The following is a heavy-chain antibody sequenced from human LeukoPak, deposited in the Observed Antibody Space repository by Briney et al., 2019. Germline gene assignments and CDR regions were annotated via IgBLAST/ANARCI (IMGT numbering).Heavy chain of an antibody. D-gene: IGHD3-3*01. Sequence: SETLSLACTVSGDSISSTYSYWGWIRQPPGKGLEWIGTIYYSGTTYYNPSLKTRVTISPDTSRNQFSLKLTSVTAADTAVYYCASGRARSGVCCFDYWGQGTLVTVSS. CDR2: IYYSGTT. CDR3: ASGRARSGVCCFDY. CDR1: GDSISSTYSY. J-gene: IGHJ4*02. V-gene: IGHV4-39*07.